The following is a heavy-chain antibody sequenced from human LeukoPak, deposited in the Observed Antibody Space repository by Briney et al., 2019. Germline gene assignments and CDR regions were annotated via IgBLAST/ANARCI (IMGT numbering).Heavy chain of an antibody. CDR3: ARGAWVGYSYGYGVDY. CDR2: INPNSGGT. Sequence: ASVKVSCKASGYTFTGYYMHWVRQAPGQGLEWMGWINPNSGGTNYAQKFQGRVTMTRDTSISTAYMELSRLRSDDTAVYYCARGAWVGYSYGYGVDYWGQGTLVTVSP. V-gene: IGHV1-2*02. D-gene: IGHD5-18*01. CDR1: GYTFTGYY. J-gene: IGHJ4*02.